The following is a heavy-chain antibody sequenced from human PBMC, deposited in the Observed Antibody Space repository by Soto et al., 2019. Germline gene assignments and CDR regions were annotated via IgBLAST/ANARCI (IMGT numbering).Heavy chain of an antibody. J-gene: IGHJ6*02. CDR2: INQSGGT. CDR3: AKFKNSYYYGLDV. CDR1: GGSFSGYY. V-gene: IGHV4-34*01. Sequence: QVQLQQWGAGMLKPSETLSLTCGVYGGSFSGYYWCWVRQPPGKGLEWIGAINQSGGTNYNPSLKSRVTIAVDTSKNQFSLSLSSVTAADTAIYYCAKFKNSYYYGLDVWGPGTAVSVSS.